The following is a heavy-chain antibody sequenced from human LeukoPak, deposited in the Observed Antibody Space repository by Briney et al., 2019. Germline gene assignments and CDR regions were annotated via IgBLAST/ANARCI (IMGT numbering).Heavy chain of an antibody. D-gene: IGHD3-22*01. V-gene: IGHV1-46*01. CDR1: GYTFTNYY. J-gene: IGHJ6*03. CDR3: ARAPRGEVVITAALHYYNMDV. Sequence: ASVKVSCKASGYTFTNYYVHWVRQAPGQGLEWMGIIKPSGGGTSYALKFQDRVTMTRDTSTSTAYMELSSLRSEDTAVYYCARAPRGEVVITAALHYYNMDVWGKGTTVTVSS. CDR2: IKPSGGGT.